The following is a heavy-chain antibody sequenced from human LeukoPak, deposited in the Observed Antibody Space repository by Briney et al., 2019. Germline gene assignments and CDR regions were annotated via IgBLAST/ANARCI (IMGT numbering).Heavy chain of an antibody. Sequence: SVKVSCKASGGTFSSYAISWVRQAPGQGLEWMGGIIPIFGTANYAQKFQGRVTITADKSTSTAYMELSSLRSEDTAVYYCARAGYITNGAFDIWGQGTMVAVSS. J-gene: IGHJ3*02. CDR1: GGTFSSYA. D-gene: IGHD5-12*01. CDR3: ARAGYITNGAFDI. CDR2: IIPIFGTA. V-gene: IGHV1-69*06.